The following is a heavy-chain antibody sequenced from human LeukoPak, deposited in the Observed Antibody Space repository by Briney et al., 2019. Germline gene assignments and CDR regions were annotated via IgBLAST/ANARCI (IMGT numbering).Heavy chain of an antibody. D-gene: IGHD2-15*01. Sequence: GCSLRLPYAASGFTFRNNWMSWVGQAPGQGREGVANINQDESEKYYVDSVKGRFTISRDNAKNSLYLQMNSLRAEDTALYYCVKGYCSGGTCYRNGFDIWGQGTMVTVSS. CDR3: VKGYCSGGTCYRNGFDI. J-gene: IGHJ3*02. CDR2: INQDESEK. CDR1: GFTFRNNW. V-gene: IGHV3-7*01.